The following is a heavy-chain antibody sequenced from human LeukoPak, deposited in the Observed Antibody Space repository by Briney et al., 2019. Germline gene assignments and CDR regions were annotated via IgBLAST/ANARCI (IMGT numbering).Heavy chain of an antibody. D-gene: IGHD6-19*01. CDR2: IKEDGSSK. J-gene: IGHJ4*02. CDR1: GFTFSRSC. CDR3: VKDSGWFHFDS. V-gene: IGHV3-7*03. Sequence: GGSLRLSCAASGFTFSRSCMTWVRQAPGKGLEWVGHIKEDGSSKNYADSVKGRFTISRANAKSSLHLQMNGLRAEDTAMYYCVKDSGWFHFDSGGQGTLVTVSS.